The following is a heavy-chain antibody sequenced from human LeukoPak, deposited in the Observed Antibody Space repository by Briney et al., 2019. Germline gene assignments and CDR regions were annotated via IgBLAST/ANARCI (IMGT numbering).Heavy chain of an antibody. V-gene: IGHV3-7*01. D-gene: IGHD6-19*01. Sequence: GGSLRLSCAASGFTFSIYWMSWVRQAPGKGLEWGANIKEDGSEKYYVDSVKGRFTVSRDNAKNSLYLQINSLTAEDTAVYYCARAHSSAWGYWGQGTLVTVSS. CDR2: IKEDGSEK. CDR3: ARAHSSAWGY. J-gene: IGHJ4*02. CDR1: GFTFSIYW.